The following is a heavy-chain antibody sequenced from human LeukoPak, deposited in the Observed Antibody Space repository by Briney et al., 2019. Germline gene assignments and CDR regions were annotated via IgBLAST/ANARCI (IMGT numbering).Heavy chain of an antibody. CDR1: GFTFSTYW. J-gene: IGHJ4*02. V-gene: IGHV3-7*01. CDR2: VNQDASEI. CDR3: ATDRDNSDWQKRFDS. D-gene: IGHD2-21*02. Sequence: GGSLRLSCAASGFTFSTYWMNWYRQAPGKGLEWVGNVNQDASEINYVASVRGRFTTSRDNAKNSLHLQMNSLRAEDTAVYYCATDRDNSDWQKRFDSWGQGTLVTVSS.